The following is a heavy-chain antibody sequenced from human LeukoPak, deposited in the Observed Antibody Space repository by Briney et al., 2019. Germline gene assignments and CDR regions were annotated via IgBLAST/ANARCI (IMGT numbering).Heavy chain of an antibody. J-gene: IGHJ3*02. CDR2: INSDGSRK. V-gene: IGHV3-74*03. CDR3: ARDPGYSTGPDAFDI. Sequence: PGGSLRLSCAASGFPFSSYSMNWVRQAQGKGGGWGSRINSDGSRKKYADSVKGGVTICRDKGKNTLYMKMNSVRGEDTAVYYCARDPGYSTGPDAFDIWGQGTMVTVSS. CDR1: GFPFSSYS. D-gene: IGHD6-19*01.